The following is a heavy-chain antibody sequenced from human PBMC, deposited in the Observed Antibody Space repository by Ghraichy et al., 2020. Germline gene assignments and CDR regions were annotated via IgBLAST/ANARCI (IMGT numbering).Heavy chain of an antibody. CDR2: INHSGST. V-gene: IGHV4-34*01. CDR3: ARQKGFWSGYIIFDP. CDR1: GGSFSGYY. J-gene: IGHJ5*02. D-gene: IGHD3-3*01. Sequence: SETLSLTCAVYGGSFSGYYWSWIRQPPGKGLEWIGEINHSGSTNYNPSLKSRVTISVDTSKNQFSLKLSSVTAADTAVYYCARQKGFWSGYIIFDPWGQGTLVTVSS.